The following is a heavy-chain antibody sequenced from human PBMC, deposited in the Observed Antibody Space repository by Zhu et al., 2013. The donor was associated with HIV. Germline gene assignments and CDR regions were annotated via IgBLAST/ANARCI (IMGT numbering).Heavy chain of an antibody. Sequence: QVLLVQSRPEVKKPGSSVKVSCKASGGSFGIYAVSWVRQAPGRGLEWLGGIIPISGSTSYAQKFQGRVTFAADTSANEVFMEMRSLRVDDTATYFCARAASKHCDKRRCYWGTQNLWGQGDTGHRLL. CDR3: ARAASKHCDKRRCYWGTQNL. V-gene: IGHV1-69*06. CDR2: IIPISGST. CDR1: GGSFGIYA. J-gene: IGHJ4*03. D-gene: IGHD2-2*01.